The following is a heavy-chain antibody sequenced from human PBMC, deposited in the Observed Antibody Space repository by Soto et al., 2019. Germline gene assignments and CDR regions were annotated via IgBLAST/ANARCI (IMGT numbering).Heavy chain of an antibody. V-gene: IGHV4-59*08. CDR3: ARHETLYGDYDY. CDR1: GGYISSYY. Sequence: PSETLSLTCTVSGGYISSYYWSWIRQPPGKGLEWIGYIYYSVSTNYNPSLKSRVTISVDTSKNQFSLKLSSVTAADTAVYYCARHETLYGDYDYWGQGTLVTVSS. CDR2: IYYSVST. J-gene: IGHJ4*02. D-gene: IGHD4-17*01.